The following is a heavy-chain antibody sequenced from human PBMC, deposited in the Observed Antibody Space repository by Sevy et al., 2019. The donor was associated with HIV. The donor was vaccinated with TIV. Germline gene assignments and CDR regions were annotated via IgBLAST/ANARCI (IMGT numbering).Heavy chain of an antibody. Sequence: GGSLRLSCEASGFTFRSYDMHWVRQAPGKGLEWVAIAWFDGTTKYYADSVQGRFTISRDNSKNTISLQMNSLRTEDTATYVCAREWVGAGPLIDNYGMDVWGQGTTVTVSS. CDR2: AWFDGTTK. CDR1: GFTFRSYD. V-gene: IGHV3-33*01. D-gene: IGHD1-26*01. J-gene: IGHJ6*02. CDR3: AREWVGAGPLIDNYGMDV.